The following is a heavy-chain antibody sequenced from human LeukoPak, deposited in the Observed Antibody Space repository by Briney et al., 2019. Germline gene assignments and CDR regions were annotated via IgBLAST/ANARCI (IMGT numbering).Heavy chain of an antibody. Sequence: PGGSLRLSCAASGFTFSSYWMHWVRHAPGKGLVWVSRINSDGSSTSYADSVKGRFTISRDNAKNTLYLQMNSLRAEDTAVYYCAKDPYSSSWYANYFDYWGQGTLVTVSS. V-gene: IGHV3-74*01. CDR3: AKDPYSSSWYANYFDY. D-gene: IGHD6-13*01. CDR2: INSDGSST. CDR1: GFTFSSYW. J-gene: IGHJ4*02.